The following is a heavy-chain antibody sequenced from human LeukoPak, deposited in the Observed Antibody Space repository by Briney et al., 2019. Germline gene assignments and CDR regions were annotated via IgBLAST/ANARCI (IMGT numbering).Heavy chain of an antibody. V-gene: IGHV1-46*01. Sequence: ASVKVSCKASGYTFTSYYMHWVRQAPGQGLEWMGIINPSGGSTSYAQKFQGSVTMTRDTSTSTVYMELSSLRSEDTAVYYCARSPPSGDILTGYLTHNWFDPWGQGTLVTVSS. J-gene: IGHJ5*02. CDR3: ARSPPSGDILTGYLTHNWFDP. D-gene: IGHD3-9*01. CDR2: INPSGGST. CDR1: GYTFTSYY.